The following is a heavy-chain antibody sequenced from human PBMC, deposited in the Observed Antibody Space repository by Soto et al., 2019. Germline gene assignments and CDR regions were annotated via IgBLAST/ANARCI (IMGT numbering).Heavy chain of an antibody. Sequence: EVQLVESGGGLVQPGGSLRLSWAASGFTVSSNYMSWVRQAPGKGLEWVSVIYSGGSTYYADSVKGRFTISRDNSKNTLYLQMNSLRAEDTAVYYWARDPRWNDGEDCWGQGNLVTVSS. CDR3: ARDPRWNDGEDC. J-gene: IGHJ4*02. D-gene: IGHD1-1*01. CDR2: IYSGGST. CDR1: GFTVSSNY. V-gene: IGHV3-66*01.